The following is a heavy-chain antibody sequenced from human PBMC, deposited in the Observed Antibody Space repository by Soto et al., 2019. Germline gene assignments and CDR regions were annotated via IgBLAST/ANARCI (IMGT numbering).Heavy chain of an antibody. CDR3: ARLGTYYYDRSGYYPHDAFDI. Sequence: ASVKVSCKASGYTFTSSYLHWVRQAPGQGLEWMGIINPSGGSTSYAQKFQGRVTMTRDTSTSTVDMELSSVRSGGTAVYYCARLGTYYYDRSGYYPHDAFDIWGQGTMVTVSS. J-gene: IGHJ3*02. CDR2: INPSGGST. CDR1: GYTFTSSY. V-gene: IGHV1-46*01. D-gene: IGHD3-22*01.